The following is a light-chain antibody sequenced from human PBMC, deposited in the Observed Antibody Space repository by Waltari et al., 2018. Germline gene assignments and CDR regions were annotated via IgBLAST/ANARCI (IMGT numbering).Light chain of an antibody. Sequence: QSVLTQPPPASGTPGPRVPTPCSGSSPTTGSTYLYCYQPPPGTAPKLLIYRNNQRPSGVPDRFSGSKSGTSASLAISGLRSEDEADYYCAAWDDSLSGPVFGGGTKLTVL. V-gene: IGLV1-47*01. CDR2: RNN. CDR1: SPTTGSTY. J-gene: IGLJ3*02. CDR3: AAWDDSLSGPV.